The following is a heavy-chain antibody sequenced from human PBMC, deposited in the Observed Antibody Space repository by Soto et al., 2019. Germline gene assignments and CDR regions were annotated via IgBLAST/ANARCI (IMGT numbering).Heavy chain of an antibody. Sequence: QGQLVESEGGLVQPGGSLRLSCAASGFIFSSYGMHWLRQAPGNGLEWVAVVSYDGVNEAYADSVKGRFTVSRDNSRNTLSLLMTSLRPEDTAVSHCAKAKSGVRTQQLKTAFDYWGQGALVSVSS. D-gene: IGHD6-13*01. J-gene: IGHJ4*02. V-gene: IGHV3-30*18. CDR3: AKAKSGVRTQQLKTAFDY. CDR1: GFIFSSYG. CDR2: VSYDGVNE.